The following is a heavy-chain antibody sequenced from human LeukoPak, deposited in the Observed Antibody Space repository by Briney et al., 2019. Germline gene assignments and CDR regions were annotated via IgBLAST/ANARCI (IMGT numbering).Heavy chain of an antibody. J-gene: IGHJ4*02. V-gene: IGHV3-11*06. CDR1: GFTFSDYY. CDR2: ISSSSSYT. CDR3: ARDRSAVAVTFDY. Sequence: GGSRGLSCAASGFTFSDYYMSWIRQAPGKGLEWVSYISSSSSYTNYADSVKGRFTISRDNAKNSLYLQMNSLRAEDTAVYYCARDRSAVAVTFDYWGQRCLATVSS. D-gene: IGHD6-19*01.